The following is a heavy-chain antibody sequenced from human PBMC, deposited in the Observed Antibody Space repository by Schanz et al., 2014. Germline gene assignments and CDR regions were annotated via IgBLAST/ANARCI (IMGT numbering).Heavy chain of an antibody. CDR1: GYSLNELS. J-gene: IGHJ6*03. Sequence: QVQLVQSGAEVKKPGASVKVSCKVSGYSLNELSMHWVRQAPGRGLEWMGGFHHEDGDTGYAQKFQGRVTMTRHTSISTAYMELSSLRSEDTDVYYCARAPVTVGPYHYYMDVWGKGTTVTVSS. D-gene: IGHD4-17*01. V-gene: IGHV1-24*01. CDR3: ARAPVTVGPYHYYMDV. CDR2: FHHEDGDT.